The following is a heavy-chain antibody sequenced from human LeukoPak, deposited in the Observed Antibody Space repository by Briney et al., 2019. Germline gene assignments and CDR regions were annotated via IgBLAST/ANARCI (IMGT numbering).Heavy chain of an antibody. D-gene: IGHD3-10*01. CDR1: GCTFTGYY. V-gene: IGHV1-2*04. J-gene: IGHJ6*04. Sequence: ASVTVSFKASGCTFTGYYMHWVRQAPAQGREWMGWINPNSGGTNYAQKFQGWVTMTRDTSISTAYMELSRQRSDDTAVYYCARYGFGELSSYGMDVWGKGTTVTVSS. CDR3: ARYGFGELSSYGMDV. CDR2: INPNSGGT.